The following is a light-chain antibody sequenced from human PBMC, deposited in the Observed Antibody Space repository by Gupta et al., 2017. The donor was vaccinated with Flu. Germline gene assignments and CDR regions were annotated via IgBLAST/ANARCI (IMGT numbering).Light chain of an antibody. CDR1: QSVSSSY. V-gene: IGKV3-20*01. J-gene: IGKJ4*01. Sequence: EIVLTQSPGTLSLSPGERATLSCRASQSVSSSYLAWYQQKPGQPPRLLIYGASSRATGIPDRFSGSGSGTDVTLPISSLEPEDVAGDYYRKHGLPTFTFGGGTKVEIK. CDR2: GAS. CDR3: RKHGLPTFT.